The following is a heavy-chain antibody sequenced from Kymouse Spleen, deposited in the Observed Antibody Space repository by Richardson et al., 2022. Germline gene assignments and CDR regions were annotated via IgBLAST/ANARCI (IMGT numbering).Heavy chain of an antibody. CDR1: GFTFDDYA. CDR3: AKDYDNWNYGYYYYYGMDV. Sequence: EVQLVESGGGLVQPGRSLRLSCAASGFTFDDYAMHWVRQAPGKGLEWVSGISWNSGSIGYADSVKGRFTISRDNAKNSLYLQMNSLRAEDTALYYCAKDYDNWNYGYYYYYGMDVWGQGTTVTVSS. J-gene: IGHJ6*02. V-gene: IGHV3-9*01. D-gene: IGHD1-7*01. CDR2: ISWNSGSI.